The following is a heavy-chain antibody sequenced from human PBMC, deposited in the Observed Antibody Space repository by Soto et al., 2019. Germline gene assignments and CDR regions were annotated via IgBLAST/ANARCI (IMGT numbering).Heavy chain of an antibody. CDR2: ISSSSSTI. V-gene: IGHV3-48*01. Sequence: GGSLRLSCAASGFTFSSYSMNWVRQAPGKGLEWVSYISSSSSTIYYADSVKGRFTISRDNAKNTVYLQMDSLRAEDTAMYYCARDTDTSSHYSRFDPWGQGTLVTVSS. D-gene: IGHD3-22*01. J-gene: IGHJ5*02. CDR1: GFTFSSYS. CDR3: ARDTDTSSHYSRFDP.